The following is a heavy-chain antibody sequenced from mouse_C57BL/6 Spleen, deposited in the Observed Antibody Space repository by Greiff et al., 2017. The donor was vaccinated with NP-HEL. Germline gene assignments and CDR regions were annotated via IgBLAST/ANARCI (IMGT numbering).Heavy chain of an antibody. CDR1: GYSFTDYN. J-gene: IGHJ3*01. V-gene: IGHV1-39*01. CDR3: ARGTLYGIIPF. D-gene: IGHD2-1*01. CDR2: IYPNYGTT. Sequence: QLVESGPELVKPGASVKISCKASGYSFTDYNMNWVKQSTGKSLEWIGVIYPNYGTTSYNQKFKGKATLTVDQSSSTAYMQLNSLTSEDSAVYYCARGTLYGIIPFWGQGTLVTVSA.